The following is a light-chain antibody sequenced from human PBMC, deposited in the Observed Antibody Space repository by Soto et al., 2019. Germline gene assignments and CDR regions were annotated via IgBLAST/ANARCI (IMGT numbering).Light chain of an antibody. CDR2: DAS. CDR1: QSVSSY. Sequence: VLTQSPATLSLSPGDIATLSCRASQSVSSYLAWYQQKPGQAPRLIIYDASNRATGIPARFSGTGSGTDCTLTINNLEPEDVSVYYCQVRTNWSIAFCRGTRLEIK. CDR3: QVRTNWSIA. J-gene: IGKJ5*01. V-gene: IGKV3-11*01.